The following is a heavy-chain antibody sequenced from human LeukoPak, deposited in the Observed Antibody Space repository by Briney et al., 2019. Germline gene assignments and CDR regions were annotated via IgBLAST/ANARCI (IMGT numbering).Heavy chain of an antibody. D-gene: IGHD2-2*01. CDR3: ARGRYCSSTSCYLGSGYYYMDV. J-gene: IGHJ6*03. Sequence: PGGSLRLSCAASGFTFSSYDMHWVRQATGKGLEWVSAIGTAGDTYYPGSVKGRFTISRENAKNPLYLQMNSLRAGDTAVYYCARGRYCSSTSCYLGSGYYYMDVWGKGTTVTVSS. CDR2: IGTAGDT. CDR1: GFTFSSYD. V-gene: IGHV3-13*01.